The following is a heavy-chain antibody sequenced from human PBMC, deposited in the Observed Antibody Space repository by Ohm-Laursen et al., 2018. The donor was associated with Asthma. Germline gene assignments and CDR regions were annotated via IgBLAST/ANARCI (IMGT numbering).Heavy chain of an antibody. V-gene: IGHV3-23*01. CDR2: ISGSGGST. D-gene: IGHD4-17*01. J-gene: IGHJ4*02. Sequence: SLRLSCTASGFTFSSYAMSWVRQAPGKGLEWVSAISGSGGSTYCADSVKGRFTISRDNSKNTLYLQMNSLRAEDTAVYYCAKANGDYGDPFDYWGQGTLVTVSS. CDR3: AKANGDYGDPFDY. CDR1: GFTFSSYA.